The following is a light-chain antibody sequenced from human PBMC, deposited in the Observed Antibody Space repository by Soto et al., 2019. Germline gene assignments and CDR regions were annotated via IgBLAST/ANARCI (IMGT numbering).Light chain of an antibody. CDR3: QQRSNWPLT. Sequence: EILLTQSPGTLSLSPGERATLSCRASQSVSSSYLAWYQQKPGQAPRLLIYDASNRATGIPARFSGSGSGTDFTLTISSLEPEDFAVYYCQQRSNWPLTFGGGTKVDI. CDR2: DAS. CDR1: QSVSSSY. V-gene: IGKV3-11*01. J-gene: IGKJ4*01.